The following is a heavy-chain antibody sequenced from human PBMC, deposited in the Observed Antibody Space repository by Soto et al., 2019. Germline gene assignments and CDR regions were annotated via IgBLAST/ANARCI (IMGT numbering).Heavy chain of an antibody. D-gene: IGHD1-26*01. Sequence: QVELVESGGGVVQPGRSLSVSCAASGFTFRSFTMHWVRQAPGKGLEWVATVSYDGSKAYYADSVRGRFTISRDNSNNTLSLQMDSLRPEDSALYFCVRDKDSSYFPPPYFFDSWGQGLRVTVSS. CDR3: VRDKDSSYFPPPYFFDS. CDR2: VSYDGSKA. V-gene: IGHV3-30*04. CDR1: GFTFRSFT. J-gene: IGHJ4*02.